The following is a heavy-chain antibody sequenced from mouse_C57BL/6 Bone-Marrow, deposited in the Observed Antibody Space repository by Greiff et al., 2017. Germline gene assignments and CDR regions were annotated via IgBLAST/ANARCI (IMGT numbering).Heavy chain of an antibody. CDR3: AREWITPWVDY. CDR2: IYPSSGNT. D-gene: IGHD2-4*01. J-gene: IGHJ3*01. CDR1: GYTFTSYG. Sequence: VQLQQSGAELARPGASVKLSCKASGYTFTSYGISWVKQRTGQGLEWIGEIYPSSGNTYYNEKFKGKATVTADKSSSTPYMELRILTSEDSAVYFCAREWITPWVDYWDQGTLVTVSA. V-gene: IGHV1-81*01.